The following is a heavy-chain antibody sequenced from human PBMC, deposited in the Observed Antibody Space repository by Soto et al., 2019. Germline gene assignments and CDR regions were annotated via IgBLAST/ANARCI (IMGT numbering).Heavy chain of an antibody. D-gene: IGHD6-19*01. J-gene: IGHJ4*02. CDR3: ATSSGYLNYFDY. V-gene: IGHV3-30-3*01. CDR2: ISYDGSSE. Sequence: QLHLVESGVGVVRPGESLRLSCVDSGFSFRTYPMHWVRQAPGKGLEWVALISYDGSSEAYGESVRDRFTVSRDNSKNTLYLQLNSLRPEDTAVYYCATSSGYLNYFDYWGQGTLVTVSS. CDR1: GFSFRTYP.